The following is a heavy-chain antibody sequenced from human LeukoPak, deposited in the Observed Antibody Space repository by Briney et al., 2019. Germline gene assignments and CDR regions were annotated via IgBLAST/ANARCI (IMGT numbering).Heavy chain of an antibody. D-gene: IGHD5-18*01. CDR1: GFTFSSYA. V-gene: IGHV3-23*01. Sequence: GGSLRLSCTASGFTFSSYAMSWVRQAPGKGLEWVSAISGSGGSTYYADSVKGRFTISRDNSKNTLYLQMNSLRAEDTAVYYCAKDGNSYGYHYFDYWGQGTLVTVSS. CDR3: AKDGNSYGYHYFDY. J-gene: IGHJ4*02. CDR2: ISGSGGST.